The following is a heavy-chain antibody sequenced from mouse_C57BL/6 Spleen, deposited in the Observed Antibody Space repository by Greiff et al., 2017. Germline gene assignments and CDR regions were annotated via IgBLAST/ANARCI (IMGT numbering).Heavy chain of an antibody. CDR2: ISDGGSYT. V-gene: IGHV5-4*01. CDR1: GFTFSSYA. J-gene: IGHJ4*01. CDR3: ARDSNYYAMDY. D-gene: IGHD2-5*01. Sequence: DVHLVESGGGLVKPGGSLKLSCAASGFTFSSYAMSWVRQTPEKRLEWVATISDGGSYTYYPDNVKGRFTISRDNAKNNLYLQMSHLKSEDTAMYYCARDSNYYAMDYWGQGTSVTVSS.